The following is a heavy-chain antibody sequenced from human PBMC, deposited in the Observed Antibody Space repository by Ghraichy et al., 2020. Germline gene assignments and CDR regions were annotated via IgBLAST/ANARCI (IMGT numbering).Heavy chain of an antibody. J-gene: IGHJ4*02. Sequence: GGSLRLSCAASGFTFSSYGMHWVRQAPGKGLEWVAVISYDGSNKYYADSVKGRFTISRDNSKNTLYLQMNSLRAEDTAVYYCARDTHLSATAGLFDYWGQGTLVTVSS. CDR2: ISYDGSNK. CDR3: ARDTHLSATAGLFDY. D-gene: IGHD4-17*01. CDR1: GFTFSSYG. V-gene: IGHV3-30*03.